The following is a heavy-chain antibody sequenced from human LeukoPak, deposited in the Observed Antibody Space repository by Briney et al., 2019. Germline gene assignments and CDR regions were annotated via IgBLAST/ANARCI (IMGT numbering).Heavy chain of an antibody. D-gene: IGHD3-22*01. V-gene: IGHV3-7*01. CDR1: GFTFSSYW. CDR2: IKQDGSEK. J-gene: IGHJ4*02. Sequence: PGGSLRLSCAASGFTFSSYWMTWVGQAPGKGREGGANIKQDGSEKEYVDSVKGRFTISRENAKNSLYMQMNTLRAEDTAVYYCARDGNDSSGYYYCYWGQGTLVTVSS. CDR3: ARDGNDSSGYYYCY.